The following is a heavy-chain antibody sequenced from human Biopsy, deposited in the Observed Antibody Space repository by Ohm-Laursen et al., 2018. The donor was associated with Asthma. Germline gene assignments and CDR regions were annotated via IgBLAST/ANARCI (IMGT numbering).Heavy chain of an antibody. D-gene: IGHD6-19*01. CDR3: AREGVAGTHIED. V-gene: IGHV3-30*03. Sequence: SLRLSCAASGFTFSSSGMHWVRQAPGKGLEWVALISYDGSNKYYGDSVKGRFTISRDNSKNTLYLQMNSLRAEDTAVYYCAREGVAGTHIEDWGQGTLVTVSS. J-gene: IGHJ4*02. CDR2: ISYDGSNK. CDR1: GFTFSSSG.